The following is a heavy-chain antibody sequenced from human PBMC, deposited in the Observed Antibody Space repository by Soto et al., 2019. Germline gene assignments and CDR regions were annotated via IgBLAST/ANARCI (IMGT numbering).Heavy chain of an antibody. CDR1: GFSFTASA. CDR2: ISATADAT. CDR3: AKDLLLPDDC. Sequence: LRLSCAASGFSFTASAMSWVRQAPGKGLEWVSAISATADATYYPDSVKGRFTISRDNSRNTLYLQMNSLRAEDTAVYYCAKDLLLPDDCWGQGTRVTVSS. D-gene: IGHD2-15*01. V-gene: IGHV3-23*01. J-gene: IGHJ4*02.